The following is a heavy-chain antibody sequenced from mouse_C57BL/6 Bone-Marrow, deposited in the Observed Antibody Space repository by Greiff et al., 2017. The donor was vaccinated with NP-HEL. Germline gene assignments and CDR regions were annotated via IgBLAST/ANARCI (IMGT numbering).Heavy chain of an antibody. Sequence: QVQLQQSGAELARPGASVKMSCKASGYTFTSYTMHWVKQRPGQGLEWIGYINPSSGYTKYNQKFKDKATLTADKSSSTAYMQLSRLTSEDSAVYDCAREDGYYFAWFAYWGQGTLVTVSA. CDR1: GYTFTSYT. J-gene: IGHJ3*01. D-gene: IGHD2-3*01. V-gene: IGHV1-4*01. CDR2: INPSSGYT. CDR3: AREDGYYFAWFAY.